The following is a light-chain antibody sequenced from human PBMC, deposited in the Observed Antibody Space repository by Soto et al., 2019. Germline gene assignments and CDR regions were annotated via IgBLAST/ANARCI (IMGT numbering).Light chain of an antibody. V-gene: IGLV1-47*02. Sequence: QSVLTQPPSASGTAGQVVTISCSGGDSNIGSNSVYWYQHLPRMAPKLVIYYNNQRPSGVPDRFSGSRSGTSASLAIVGLRSEDEAVYYCAAWDASLSACVFGNGTKLTVL. CDR3: AAWDASLSACV. J-gene: IGLJ1*01. CDR2: YNN. CDR1: DSNIGSNS.